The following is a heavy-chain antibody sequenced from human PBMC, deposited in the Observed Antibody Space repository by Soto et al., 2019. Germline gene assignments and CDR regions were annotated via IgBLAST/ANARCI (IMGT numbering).Heavy chain of an antibody. Sequence: QVQPQESGPGLVRPADTLSLTCAVSGGSINSVNWWSWVRQSPGKGLEWIGEMHLTGSTNYNPSLKSRVTVSMDKSRNHFSLKMYSVTAADTAVYFCARHGHNIYGFDVWGRGTTVTVSS. CDR3: ARHGHNIYGFDV. D-gene: IGHD1-1*01. CDR2: MHLTGST. CDR1: GGSINSVNW. J-gene: IGHJ6*02. V-gene: IGHV4-4*01.